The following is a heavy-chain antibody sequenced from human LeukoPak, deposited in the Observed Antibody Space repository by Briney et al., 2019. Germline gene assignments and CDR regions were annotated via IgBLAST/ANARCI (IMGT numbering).Heavy chain of an antibody. D-gene: IGHD3-9*01. J-gene: IGHJ4*02. CDR2: IKQDGSEK. CDR1: GFTFSTYN. CDR3: ARSRSYYDILTGYLRCFDY. Sequence: PGGSLRLSCAASGFTFSTYNMNWVRQAPGKGLEWVANIKQDGSEKYYVDSVKGRFTISRDNAKNSLYLQMNSLRAEDTAVYYCARSRSYYDILTGYLRCFDYWGQGTLVTVSS. V-gene: IGHV3-7*01.